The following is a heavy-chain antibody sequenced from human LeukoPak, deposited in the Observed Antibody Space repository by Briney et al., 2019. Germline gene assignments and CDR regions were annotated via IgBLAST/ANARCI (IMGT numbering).Heavy chain of an antibody. J-gene: IGHJ5*02. D-gene: IGHD6-13*01. Sequence: GRYLRLSCAASGLSFSSYAINWVRHAPAHWLESVSTIRGNGETFYADSVKGRFTISRDNAKSSLYLQMNSLRAEDTAVYYCARNSPFRSSRGWFDPWGQGTLVIVSS. V-gene: IGHV3-21*04. CDR1: GLSFSSYA. CDR2: IRGNGET. CDR3: ARNSPFRSSRGWFDP.